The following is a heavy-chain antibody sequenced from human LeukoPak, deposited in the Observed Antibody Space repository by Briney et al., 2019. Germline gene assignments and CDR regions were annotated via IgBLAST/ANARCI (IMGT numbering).Heavy chain of an antibody. CDR1: GGSISSYY. V-gene: IGHV4-59*08. Sequence: SETLSLTCTVSGGSISSYYWSWIRQPPGKGLEWIGYIYYSGSTNYNPSLKSRVTISADTSKNQFSLKLSSVTAADTAVYYCARSDTAMVKGMDVWGQGTTVTVSS. J-gene: IGHJ6*02. CDR3: ARSDTAMVKGMDV. CDR2: IYYSGST. D-gene: IGHD5-18*01.